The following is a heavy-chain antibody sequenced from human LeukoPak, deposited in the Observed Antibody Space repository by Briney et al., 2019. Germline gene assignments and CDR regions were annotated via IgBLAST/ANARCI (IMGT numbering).Heavy chain of an antibody. V-gene: IGHV4-39*07. J-gene: IGHJ6*03. CDR2: IYYSGST. CDR3: ASSSSWRNDRNYYYYYMDV. Sequence: SETLSLTCTVSGGSVSRSPYYWGWIRQPPGKGLEWIGNIYYSGSTYYNPSLKSRVTISVDTSKNQFSLKLSSVTAADTAVYYCASSSSWRNDRNYYYYYMDVWGKGTTVTVSS. D-gene: IGHD6-13*01. CDR1: GGSVSRSPYY.